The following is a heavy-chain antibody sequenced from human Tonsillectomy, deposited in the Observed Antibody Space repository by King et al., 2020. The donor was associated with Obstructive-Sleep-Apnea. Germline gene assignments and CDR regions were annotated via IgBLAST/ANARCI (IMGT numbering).Heavy chain of an antibody. CDR1: GGSIRSGGYY. D-gene: IGHD5-12*01. J-gene: IGHJ4*02. V-gene: IGHV4-31*03. Sequence: VQLQESGPGLVKPSQTLSLTCTVSGGSIRSGGYYWNWIRQHPGKGLEWIGYIYYSGSTYYNPSLKSRVTISVETSKNQFSLKLRSVTAADTAVYYCARISGYGSHFDYWGQGTLVTVSS. CDR3: ARISGYGSHFDY. CDR2: IYYSGST.